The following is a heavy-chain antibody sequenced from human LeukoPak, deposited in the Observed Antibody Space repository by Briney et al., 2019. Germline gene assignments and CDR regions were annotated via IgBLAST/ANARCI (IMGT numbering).Heavy chain of an antibody. D-gene: IGHD3-22*01. V-gene: IGHV3-7*01. CDR3: ARGSHYYDLSA. Sequence: PGGSLRLSCAASGFTFSYYWMNWVRQAPGKGLEWVANIKQDGSEKHYVVSTKGRFTISRDNAKNSLYLQMNTLRAEDTAVYYCARGSHYYDLSAWGQGTLVTVSS. CDR2: IKQDGSEK. CDR1: GFTFSYYW. J-gene: IGHJ5*02.